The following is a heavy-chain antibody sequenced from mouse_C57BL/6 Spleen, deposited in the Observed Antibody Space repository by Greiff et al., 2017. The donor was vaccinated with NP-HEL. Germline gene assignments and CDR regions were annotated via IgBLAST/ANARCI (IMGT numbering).Heavy chain of an antibody. CDR2: ISNGGGST. CDR1: GFTFSDYY. V-gene: IGHV5-12*01. CDR3: ARLTGKGTYYFDY. J-gene: IGHJ2*01. Sequence: DVQLVESGGGLVQPGGSLKLSCAASGFTFSDYYMYWVRQTPEKRLEWVAYISNGGGSTYYPDTVKGRFTISGDNAKNTLYLQMSRLKSEDTAMYYCARLTGKGTYYFDYWGQGTTLTVSS. D-gene: IGHD4-1*01.